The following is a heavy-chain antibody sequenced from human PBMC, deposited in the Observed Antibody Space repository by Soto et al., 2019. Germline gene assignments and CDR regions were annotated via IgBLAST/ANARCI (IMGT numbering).Heavy chain of an antibody. V-gene: IGHV4-31*03. J-gene: IGHJ4*02. CDR2: IYYSGST. D-gene: IGHD3-3*01. Sequence: SETLSLTCTVSGGSISSGGYYWSWIRQHPGKGLEWIGYIYYSGSTYYNPSLKSRVTISVDTSKNQFSLKLSSVTAADTAVYYCARVKRAYYDFWSGYSQIDYWGQGTLVTVSS. CDR1: GGSISSGGYY. CDR3: ARVKRAYYDFWSGYSQIDY.